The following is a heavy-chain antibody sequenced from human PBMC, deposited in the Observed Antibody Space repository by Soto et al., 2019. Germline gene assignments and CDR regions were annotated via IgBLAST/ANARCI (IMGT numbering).Heavy chain of an antibody. J-gene: IGHJ6*02. D-gene: IGHD3-16*01. CDR3: VMVDNYVTPTPQDV. V-gene: IGHV1-18*01. CDR1: GYIFVNYG. Sequence: QAQLVQSGDEVKKPGASVKVSCKASGYIFVNYGIAWVRQAPRQGLEWMGWISPYTGNTHSASKVQGRLTMTTDTSXSTAYMDLGSLTSDDTAVYYCVMVDNYVTPTPQDVWGQGTTVTVSS. CDR2: ISPYTGNT.